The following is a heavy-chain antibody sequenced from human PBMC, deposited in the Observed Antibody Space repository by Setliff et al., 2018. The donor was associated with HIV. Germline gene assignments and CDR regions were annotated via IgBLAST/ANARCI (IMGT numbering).Heavy chain of an antibody. J-gene: IGHJ4*02. CDR1: GCTFTPYT. V-gene: IGHV1-3*01. D-gene: IGHD5-18*01. CDR3: ARGDTPMVIWGDYFDY. CDR2: INAGKGNT. Sequence: ASVKVSCKASGCTFTPYTLHWVRQAPGQRLEWMVWINAGKGNTKYSQKFQGRVTITRDTSASTAYLDLSSLRSEDTAVYYCARGDTPMVIWGDYFDYWGQGTLVTVSS.